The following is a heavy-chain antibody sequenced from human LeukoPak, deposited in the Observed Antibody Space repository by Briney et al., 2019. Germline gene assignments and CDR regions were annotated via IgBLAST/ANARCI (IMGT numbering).Heavy chain of an antibody. CDR3: AMRSAVAGTVY. V-gene: IGHV3-66*01. D-gene: IGHD6-19*01. CDR2: IYSGGST. J-gene: IGHJ4*02. CDR1: GFTVSSND. Sequence: GGSLRLSCAASGFTVSSNDTSWVRQAPGKGLEWVSVIYSGGSTYYADSVKGRFTISRDNSKNTLYLQMNSLRAKDTAVYYCAMRSAVAGTVYWGQGTLVTVSS.